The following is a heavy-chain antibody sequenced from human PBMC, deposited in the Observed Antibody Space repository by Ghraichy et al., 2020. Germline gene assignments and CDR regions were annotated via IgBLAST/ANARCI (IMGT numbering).Heavy chain of an antibody. CDR1: GGSFSGYY. J-gene: IGHJ3*02. Sequence: SETLSLTCAVYGGSFSGYYWSWIRQPPGKGLEWIGEINHSGSTNYNPSLKSRVTISVDTSKNQFSLKLSSVTAADTAVYYCARASSRYYYGSGSYPSAFDIWGQGTMVTVSS. V-gene: IGHV4-34*01. CDR2: INHSGST. D-gene: IGHD3-10*01. CDR3: ARASSRYYYGSGSYPSAFDI.